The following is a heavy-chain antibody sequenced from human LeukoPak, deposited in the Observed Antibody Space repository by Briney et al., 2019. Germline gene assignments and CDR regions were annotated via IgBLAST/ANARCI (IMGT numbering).Heavy chain of an antibody. CDR1: GGSFSGYY. CDR3: ARLPLRYYYGSGTYYSFDY. J-gene: IGHJ4*02. CDR2: INHSGST. D-gene: IGHD3-10*01. V-gene: IGHV4-34*01. Sequence: PSETLSLTCAVYGGSFSGYYWSWIRQPPGKGLEWIGEINHSGSTNYNPSLKSRVTISVDTSKNQFSLKLSSVTAADTAVYYCARLPLRYYYGSGTYYSFDYWGQGTLVTVSS.